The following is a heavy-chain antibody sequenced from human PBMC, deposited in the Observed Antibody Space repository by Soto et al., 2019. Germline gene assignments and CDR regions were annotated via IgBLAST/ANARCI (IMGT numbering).Heavy chain of an antibody. Sequence: QVQLQQWGAGLLKPSETLSLTCAVYGGSFSGYYWSWIRQPPGKGLEWIGEINHRGSTNYNPSLKSRVTISVDTSKSQFSLKLSSVTAADTAVYYCAHTDYYYYGMDVWGQGTTVTVSS. CDR1: GGSFSGYY. CDR3: AHTDYYYYGMDV. D-gene: IGHD2-2*02. V-gene: IGHV4-34*01. CDR2: INHRGST. J-gene: IGHJ6*02.